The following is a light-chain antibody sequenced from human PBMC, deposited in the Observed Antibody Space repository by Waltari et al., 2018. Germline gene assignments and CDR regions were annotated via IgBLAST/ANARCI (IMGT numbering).Light chain of an antibody. CDR2: AVS. CDR1: QDISNF. Sequence: IHLTQSPSSLSASVRDRVTITFQASQDISNFLNWYQQKPGKAPKARIYAVSQLETGVPARFSGSGSGTEFTLIINRLQPEDIGTYYRQQYDSLPSTFGGGTKVEIQ. CDR3: QQYDSLPST. J-gene: IGKJ4*01. V-gene: IGKV1-33*01.